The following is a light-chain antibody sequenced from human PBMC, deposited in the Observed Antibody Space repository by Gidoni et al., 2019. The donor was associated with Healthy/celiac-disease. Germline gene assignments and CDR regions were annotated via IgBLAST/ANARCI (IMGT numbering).Light chain of an antibody. Sequence: QKVTISCSGSSSNIGNNDVSWYQQLPGTAPKLLIYDNNKRPSGIPDRFSGSKSGTSATLGITGLQTGDEADYYCGTWDSSLSAGVFGGRTKLTVL. CDR2: DNN. CDR1: SSNIGNND. J-gene: IGLJ2*01. CDR3: GTWDSSLSAGV. V-gene: IGLV1-51*01.